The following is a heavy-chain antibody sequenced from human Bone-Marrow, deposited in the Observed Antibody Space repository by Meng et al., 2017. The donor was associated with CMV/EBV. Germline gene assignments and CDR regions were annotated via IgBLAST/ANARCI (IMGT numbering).Heavy chain of an antibody. CDR2: MNPNSGNT. CDR3: ARGNPHRWWLLTRRMSGFDY. J-gene: IGHJ4*02. D-gene: IGHD2-21*02. CDR1: GYTFTSYD. Sequence: VKVSCKASGYTFTSYDINWVRQATGQGLEWMGWMNPNSGNTGYAQKFQGRVTMTRNTSISTAYMELSSLRSEDTAVYYCARGNPHRWWLLTRRMSGFDYWGQGTLVTVSS. V-gene: IGHV1-8*01.